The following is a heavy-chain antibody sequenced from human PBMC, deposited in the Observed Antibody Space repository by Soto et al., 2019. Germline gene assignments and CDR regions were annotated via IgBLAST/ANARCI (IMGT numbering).Heavy chain of an antibody. Sequence: ASVKVSGKASGYTFTIYGISCVLQSPVQWLEWMGCISAYNGNTNYAQKLQGRVTMTTDTSTSTAYMELRSLRSDDTAVYYCARVGSGWDWDYWGQGTLVTVSS. CDR3: ARVGSGWDWDY. CDR2: ISAYNGNT. CDR1: GYTFTIYG. J-gene: IGHJ4*02. V-gene: IGHV1-18*04. D-gene: IGHD6-19*01.